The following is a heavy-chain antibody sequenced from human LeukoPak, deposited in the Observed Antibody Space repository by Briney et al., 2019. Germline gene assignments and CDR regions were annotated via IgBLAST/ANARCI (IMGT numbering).Heavy chain of an antibody. CDR1: GFTFSSYA. CDR2: ISGSGGST. CDR3: AKVFSTATTGREGFYFDY. D-gene: IGHD4-11*01. Sequence: GGSLRLSCAASGFTFSSYAMSWVRQAPGKGLEWVSVISGSGGSTYHADSVKGRFTISRDNSKNTLYLQMNSLRAEDTAVYYCAKVFSTATTGREGFYFDYWGQGTLVTVSS. V-gene: IGHV3-23*01. J-gene: IGHJ4*02.